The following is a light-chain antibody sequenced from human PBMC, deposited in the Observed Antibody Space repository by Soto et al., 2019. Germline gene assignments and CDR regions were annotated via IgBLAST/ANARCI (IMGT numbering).Light chain of an antibody. Sequence: VVLTQSPGTLSLNPWEREKLYCRASQSVSSSFLAWYQQKPGQAPRLLLYGASNRATGIPARFSGSGSGTDFTLTISRLEPEDFAVYYCQQYVTSPWAFGQGTKVDI. CDR1: QSVSSSF. CDR3: QQYVTSPWA. J-gene: IGKJ1*01. CDR2: GAS. V-gene: IGKV3-20*01.